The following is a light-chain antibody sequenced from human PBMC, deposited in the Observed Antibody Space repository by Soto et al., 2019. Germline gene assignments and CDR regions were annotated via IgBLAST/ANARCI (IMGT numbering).Light chain of an antibody. V-gene: IGKV1-27*01. Sequence: DIQMTQSPSSLSASVGDRVTITCRANQDISYYLAWYQQKQGKVPKLLIYAASTLQSGVPSRFSGSGSGTDFTLTISSLQPEDIATYYCQQLKSYPRTFGPGTKVEIK. CDR1: QDISYY. CDR3: QQLKSYPRT. J-gene: IGKJ3*01. CDR2: AAS.